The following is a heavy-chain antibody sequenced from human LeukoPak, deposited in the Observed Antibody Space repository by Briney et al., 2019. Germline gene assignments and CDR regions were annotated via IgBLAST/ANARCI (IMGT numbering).Heavy chain of an antibody. J-gene: IGHJ4*02. Sequence: GGSLRLSCAASGVTFDDYAMHWVRQAPGKGLEWVSGISWKSGSIGYADSVKGRFTISRDNAKNSLYLQMNSLRAEDTALYYCATDLIAAACSGFDYWGQGTLVTVSS. CDR1: GVTFDDYA. CDR2: ISWKSGSI. CDR3: ATDLIAAACSGFDY. V-gene: IGHV3-9*01. D-gene: IGHD6-13*01.